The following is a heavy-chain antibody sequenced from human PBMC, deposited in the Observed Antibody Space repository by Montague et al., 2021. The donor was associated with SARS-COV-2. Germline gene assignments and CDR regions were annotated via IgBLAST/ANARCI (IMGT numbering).Heavy chain of an antibody. CDR2: ISDSGST. V-gene: IGHV4-59*01. CDR1: GTSITSYY. Sequence: SETLSLTCSVSGTSITSYYWNWIRQPPGEGLEWIGYISDSGSTNYSPSLKSRVTMSVDTSKNQMSLKLTSVTAADTAVCYCARGCLSYFGAGSHCYGMDVWGQGTTVTVSS. D-gene: IGHD3-10*01. J-gene: IGHJ6*02. CDR3: ARGCLSYFGAGSHCYGMDV.